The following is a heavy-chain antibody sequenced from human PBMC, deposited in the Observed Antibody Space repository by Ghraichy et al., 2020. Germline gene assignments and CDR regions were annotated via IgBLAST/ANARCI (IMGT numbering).Heavy chain of an antibody. CDR3: ATRGDSSGYYVFGAFDI. D-gene: IGHD3-22*01. J-gene: IGHJ3*02. Sequence: GGSLRLSCAASGFTVSSNYMSWVRQAPGKGLEWVSVIYSGGSTYYADYVKGRFTISRDNSKNTLYLQMNSLRAEDTAVYYCATRGDSSGYYVFGAFDIWGQGTMVTVSS. CDR2: IYSGGST. CDR1: GFTVSSNY. V-gene: IGHV3-53*01.